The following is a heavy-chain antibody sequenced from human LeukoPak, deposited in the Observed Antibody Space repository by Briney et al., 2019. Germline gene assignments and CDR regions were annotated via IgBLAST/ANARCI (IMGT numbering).Heavy chain of an antibody. Sequence: ASVKVSCKASGYTFTSYGISWVRQAPGQGLEWMGWINPNSGGTNYAQKLQGRVTMTTDTSTSTAYMELRSLRSDDTAVYYCASGLEYCSSTSRTTGFDYWGQGTLVTVSS. CDR1: GYTFTSYG. V-gene: IGHV1-18*01. D-gene: IGHD2-2*01. CDR2: INPNSGGT. J-gene: IGHJ4*02. CDR3: ASGLEYCSSTSRTTGFDY.